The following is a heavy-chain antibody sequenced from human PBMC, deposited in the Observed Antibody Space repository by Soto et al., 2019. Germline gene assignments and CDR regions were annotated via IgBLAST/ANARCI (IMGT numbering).Heavy chain of an antibody. V-gene: IGHV1-46*01. D-gene: IGHD3-10*01. J-gene: IGHJ4*02. CDR3: VRELSGGYFDY. Sequence: GASVKVSCKASGYTFTNYYIHWVRQAPGQGLEYMGIIYPVSGDTQYAQRFQGRVTMTRDTSTSTVYMDLSSLASDDTAVYYCVRELSGGYFDYWGQGTLVTVSS. CDR1: GYTFTNYY. CDR2: IYPVSGDT.